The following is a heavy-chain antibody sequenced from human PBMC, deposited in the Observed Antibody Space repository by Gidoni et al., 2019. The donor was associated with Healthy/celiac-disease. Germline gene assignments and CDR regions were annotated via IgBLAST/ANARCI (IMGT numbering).Heavy chain of an antibody. CDR3: ARGGWFGELLSNDAFDI. CDR2: IYSGGST. V-gene: IGHV3-66*01. D-gene: IGHD3-10*01. Sequence: EVQLVESGGGLVQPGGSLRLSGAASGFTVSSNYMSWVRQAPGKGLEWVSVIYSGGSTYYADSVKGRFTISRDNSKNTLYLQMNSLRAEDTAVYYCARGGWFGELLSNDAFDIWGQGTMVTVSS. J-gene: IGHJ3*02. CDR1: GFTVSSNY.